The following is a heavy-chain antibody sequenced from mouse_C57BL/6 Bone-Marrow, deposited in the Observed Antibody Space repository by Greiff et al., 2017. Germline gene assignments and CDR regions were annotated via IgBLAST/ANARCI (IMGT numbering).Heavy chain of an antibody. D-gene: IGHD1-1*01. V-gene: IGHV1-72*01. CDR2: IDPNSGGT. CDR3: ARSIMTTVVATWPYAMDY. Sequence: QVQLQQPGAELVKPGASVKLSCKASGYTFTSYWMHWVKQRPGRGLEWIGRIDPNSGGTKYNEKFKSKATLTVDKPSSTAYMQLSSLTSEDSAVYYCARSIMTTVVATWPYAMDYWGQGTSVTVSS. J-gene: IGHJ4*01. CDR1: GYTFTSYW.